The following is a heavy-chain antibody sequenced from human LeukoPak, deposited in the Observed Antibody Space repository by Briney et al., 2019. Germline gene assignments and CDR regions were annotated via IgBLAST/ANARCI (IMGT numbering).Heavy chain of an antibody. V-gene: IGHV3-23*01. CDR3: TKASAERCLGAFCYPFDH. J-gene: IGHJ4*02. D-gene: IGHD2-15*01. CDR2: TVGIGPDT. CDR1: GFTFTNFA. Sequence: GWSLRLSCAASGFTFTNFAMTWVRQAPGKGLEWVAATVGIGPDTYHADSVKGRFTTSRDNSKNILYLQMNSLRVEDTAVYYCTKASAERCLGAFCYPFDHWGQGTLVTVSS.